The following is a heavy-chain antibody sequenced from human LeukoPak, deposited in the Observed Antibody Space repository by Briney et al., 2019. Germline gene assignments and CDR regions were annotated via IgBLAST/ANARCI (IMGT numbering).Heavy chain of an antibody. CDR3: AKDVDVEMATIMDY. Sequence: PGGSLRLSCAASGFTFDDYAMHWVQQAPGKGVEWVSGISWNSGSIGYADSVKGRFTISRDNANNSLYLQMNSLRAEDTALYYCAKDVDVEMATIMDYWGQGTLVTVSA. V-gene: IGHV3-9*01. CDR2: ISWNSGSI. CDR1: GFTFDDYA. J-gene: IGHJ4*02. D-gene: IGHD5-24*01.